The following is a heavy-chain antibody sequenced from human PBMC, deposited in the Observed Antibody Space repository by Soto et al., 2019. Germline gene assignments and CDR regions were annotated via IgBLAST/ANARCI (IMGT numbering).Heavy chain of an antibody. J-gene: IGHJ4*02. CDR3: ERDPSDY. V-gene: IGHV4-4*07. Sequence: QVQLQESGPGPVKPSETLSLTCTVSRGSISSYYWSWIRQPAGKGLEWIGDLYPSMNTNYNPSLKSRVSMSVDTSKNQFSLKQSSVTAADTAVYYCERDPSDYWGQGTLVTVSS. CDR2: LYPSMNT. CDR1: RGSISSYY.